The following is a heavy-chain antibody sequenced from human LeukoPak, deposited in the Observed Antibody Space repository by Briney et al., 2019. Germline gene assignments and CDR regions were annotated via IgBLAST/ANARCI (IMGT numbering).Heavy chain of an antibody. CDR2: INHSGST. CDR3: ARSRGLYSYGSYYFDY. D-gene: IGHD5-18*01. Sequence: SETLSLTCAVYGGSFSGYYWSWIRQPPGKGLEWIGEINHSGSTNYNPSLKSRVTISVDTSKNQFSLKLSSVTAADTAVYYCARSRGLYSYGSYYFDYWGQGTLVTVSS. CDR1: GGSFSGYY. J-gene: IGHJ4*02. V-gene: IGHV4-34*01.